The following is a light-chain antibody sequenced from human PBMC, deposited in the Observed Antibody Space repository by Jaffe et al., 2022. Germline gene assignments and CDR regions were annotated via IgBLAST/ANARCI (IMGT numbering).Light chain of an antibody. CDR2: GAS. J-gene: IGKJ4*01. CDR3: QQYNNWPLFF. Sequence: EIVMTQSPATLSVSPGERATLSCRASQSVSSNLAWYQQKPGQAPRLLIYGASTRATGIPARFSGSGSGTEFTLTISSLQSEDFAVYYCQQYNNWPLFFFGGGTKVEIK. V-gene: IGKV3-15*01. CDR1: QSVSSN.